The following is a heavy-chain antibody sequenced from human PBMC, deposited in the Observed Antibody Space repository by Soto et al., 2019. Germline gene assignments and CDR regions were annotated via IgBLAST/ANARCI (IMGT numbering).Heavy chain of an antibody. J-gene: IGHJ4*02. Sequence: GGSLRLSCAASEFTFSTYSMNWVRQAPGKGLEWISYISSTGSNIYYADSVKGRFTISRDNARNSLYLQMNSLRDEDTAVYYCARDSCRNTSCAANYWGQGTLVTVSS. CDR3: ARDSCRNTSCAANY. CDR2: ISSTGSNI. CDR1: EFTFSTYS. D-gene: IGHD2-2*01. V-gene: IGHV3-48*02.